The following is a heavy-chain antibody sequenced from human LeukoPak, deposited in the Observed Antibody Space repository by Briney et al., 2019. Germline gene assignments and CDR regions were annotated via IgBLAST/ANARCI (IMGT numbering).Heavy chain of an antibody. V-gene: IGHV4-61*01. CDR1: GYSISSDYY. Sequence: PSETLSLTCTVSGYSISSDYYWGWIRQPPGKGLEWIGYIYYSGSTSYNPSLKSRVTISVDTSKNQFSLKLSSVTAADTAVYYCARDKAYFDYWGQGTLVTVSS. D-gene: IGHD2-21*01. J-gene: IGHJ4*02. CDR3: ARDKAYFDY. CDR2: IYYSGST.